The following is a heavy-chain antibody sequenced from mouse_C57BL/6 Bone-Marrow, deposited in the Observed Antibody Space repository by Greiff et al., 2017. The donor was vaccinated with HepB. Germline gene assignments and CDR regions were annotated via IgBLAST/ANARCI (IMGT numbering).Heavy chain of an antibody. D-gene: IGHD4-1*01. Sequence: EVKLQESGGGLVKPGGSLKLSCAASGFTFSSYAMSWVRQTPEKRLEWVATISDGGSYTYYPDNVKGRFTISRDNAKNNLYLQMSHLKSEDTAMYYCARDQEKLGRGAYWGQGTLVTVSA. CDR2: ISDGGSYT. CDR1: GFTFSSYA. V-gene: IGHV5-4*01. CDR3: ARDQEKLGRGAY. J-gene: IGHJ3*01.